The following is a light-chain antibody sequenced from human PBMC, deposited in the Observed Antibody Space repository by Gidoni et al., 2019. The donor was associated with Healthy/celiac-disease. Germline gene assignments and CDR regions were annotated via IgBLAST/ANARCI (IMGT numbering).Light chain of an antibody. V-gene: IGKV3-15*01. J-gene: IGKJ4*01. CDR3: QQYNHWHPGPLT. Sequence: TAMTHSPAALSVSPGERATLCCRASQSVCSNLAWYQQKPGQAPRPLIYGASTRATGIPARFSGSGSRTEFTLTISSMQSEDFAVYSCQQYNHWHPGPLTFGGGTKVEIK. CDR2: GAS. CDR1: QSVCSN.